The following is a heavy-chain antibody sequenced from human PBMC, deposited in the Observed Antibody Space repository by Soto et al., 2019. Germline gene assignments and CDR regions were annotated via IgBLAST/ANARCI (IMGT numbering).Heavy chain of an antibody. D-gene: IGHD6-13*01. CDR1: GGSISSSNW. CDR2: IYHSGST. Sequence: SETLSLTCAVSGGSISSSNWWSWVRQPPGKGLEWIGEIYHSGSTNYNPSLKSRVTISVDKSKNQFSLKLSSVTAADTAVYYCARAAMGGSSWPFDYWGQGTLVTVPQ. CDR3: ARAAMGGSSWPFDY. V-gene: IGHV4-4*02. J-gene: IGHJ4*02.